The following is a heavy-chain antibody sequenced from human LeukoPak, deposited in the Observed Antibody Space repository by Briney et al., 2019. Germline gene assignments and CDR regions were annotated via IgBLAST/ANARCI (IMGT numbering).Heavy chain of an antibody. D-gene: IGHD1-1*01. J-gene: IGHJ6*03. Sequence: RAGGSLSLSCAASGFTFSSFDMHWVRHPTGQGLEWVSTIGTASDTYYPGSVEGRFTLSRDNAKNSLYLQMNSLSAGDTAVYYCARGPPRGKYYYMDVWGKGTTVTVSS. CDR3: ARGPPRGKYYYMDV. CDR2: IGTASDT. CDR1: GFTFSSFD. V-gene: IGHV3-13*01.